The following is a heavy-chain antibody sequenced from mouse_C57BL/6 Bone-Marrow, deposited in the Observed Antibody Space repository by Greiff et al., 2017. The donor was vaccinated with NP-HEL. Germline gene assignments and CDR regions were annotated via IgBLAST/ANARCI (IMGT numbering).Heavy chain of an antibody. CDR1: EYEFPSHD. D-gene: IGHD2-5*01. CDR3: ASEGAYSNNYFDY. Sequence: EVMLVESGGGLVQPGESLKLSCESNEYEFPSHDMSWVRKTPEKRLELVAAINSDGGSTYYPDTMERRFIISRDNTKKTLYLQMSSLRSEDTAWYYCASEGAYSNNYFDYWGQGTTLTVSS. CDR2: INSDGGST. V-gene: IGHV5-2*03. J-gene: IGHJ2*01.